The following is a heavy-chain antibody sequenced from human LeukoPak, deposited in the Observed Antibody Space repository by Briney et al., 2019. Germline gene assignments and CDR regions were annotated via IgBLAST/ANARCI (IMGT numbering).Heavy chain of an antibody. CDR2: ISSSSSYI. CDR3: AREENDFWSGYKF. D-gene: IGHD3-3*01. CDR1: GFTFSSYS. Sequence: GGSLRLSCAASGFTFSSYSMNWVRQAPGKGLEWVSSISSSSSYIYYADSVKGRFTISRDNAKNSLYLQMNSLRAEDTAVYYCAREENDFWSGYKFWGQGTLVTVSS. V-gene: IGHV3-21*01. J-gene: IGHJ4*02.